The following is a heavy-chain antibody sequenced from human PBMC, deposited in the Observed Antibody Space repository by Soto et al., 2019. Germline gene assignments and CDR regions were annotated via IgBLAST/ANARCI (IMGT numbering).Heavy chain of an antibody. V-gene: IGHV3-23*01. D-gene: IGHD5-12*01. CDR2: ITASGDST. CDR3: AKGPVRSSYDLDY. CDR1: GFTFSNYV. J-gene: IGHJ4*02. Sequence: EVQLLDSGGGLVQPGGSLRLSCAASGFTFSNYVMNWVRQAPGKGLDWVSAITASGDSTYYADSVKGRFTISRDNSKNRLYVQMSSVRSEDTAVYYCAKGPVRSSYDLDYWGQGTLVTVSS.